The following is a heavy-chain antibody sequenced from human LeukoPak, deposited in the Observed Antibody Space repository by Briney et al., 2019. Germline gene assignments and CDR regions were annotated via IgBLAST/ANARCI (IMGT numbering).Heavy chain of an antibody. V-gene: IGHV1-8*01. CDR3: ARGAIRFLEWSSGY. Sequence: ASVKVSCKASGYTFTSYDINWVRQATGQGLEWMGWMNPNSGNTGYAQKFQGRVTMTRNTSISTAYMELSSLRSEDTAVYYCARGAIRFLEWSSGYWGRGTLVTVSS. CDR1: GYTFTSYD. CDR2: MNPNSGNT. D-gene: IGHD3-3*01. J-gene: IGHJ4*02.